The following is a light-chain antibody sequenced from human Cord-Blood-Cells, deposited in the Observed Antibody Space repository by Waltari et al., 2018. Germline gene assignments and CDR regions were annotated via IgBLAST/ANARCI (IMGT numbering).Light chain of an antibody. CDR3: CSYAGSYTVV. CDR1: SSDVGGYNY. CDR2: DVS. V-gene: IGLV2-11*01. J-gene: IGLJ2*01. Sequence: QSALTQPRSVSGSPGQSVTISCTGTSSDVGGYNYVSWYQQHPGKAPKLMIYDVSKRPSGVPYRFSRSKSGNTASLTISGLQAEDEADYYCCSYAGSYTVVFGGGTKLTVL.